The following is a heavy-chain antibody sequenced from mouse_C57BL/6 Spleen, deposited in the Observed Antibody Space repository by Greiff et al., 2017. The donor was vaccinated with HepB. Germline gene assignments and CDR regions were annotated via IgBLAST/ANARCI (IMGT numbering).Heavy chain of an antibody. Sequence: QVQLQQPGAELVRPGSSVKLSCKASGYTFTSYWMHWVKQRPIQGLEWIGNIDPSDSETHYNQKFKDKATLTVDTSSSTAYMQLSSLTSEDSAVYYCARGKRGYDPYYLDYWGQGTTLTVSS. D-gene: IGHD2-2*01. CDR2: IDPSDSET. CDR1: GYTFTSYW. CDR3: ARGKRGYDPYYLDY. J-gene: IGHJ2*01. V-gene: IGHV1-52*01.